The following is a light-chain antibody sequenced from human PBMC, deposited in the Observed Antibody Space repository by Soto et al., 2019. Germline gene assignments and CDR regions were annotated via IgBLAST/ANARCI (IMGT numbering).Light chain of an antibody. V-gene: IGLV2-14*01. J-gene: IGLJ1*01. Sequence: QSALTQPASVSGSPGQSITISCTGTSSDVGGYNYVSWYQQRPGNAPRPMIYEVNNRPSGVPNRFSGSKSGNKASLTISGLQAEDEADYYCSSKTSSRTPFVFGTGTKVTVL. CDR1: SSDVGGYNY. CDR2: EVN. CDR3: SSKTSSRTPFV.